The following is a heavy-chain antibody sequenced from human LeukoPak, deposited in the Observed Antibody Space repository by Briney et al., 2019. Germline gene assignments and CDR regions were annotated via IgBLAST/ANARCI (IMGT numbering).Heavy chain of an antibody. CDR1: GFTFDDYA. CDR2: ISWDGGST. CDR3: AKDRGDSGYDSNWFDP. D-gene: IGHD5-12*01. J-gene: IGHJ5*02. Sequence: GGSLRLSCAASGFTFDDYAMHWVRHAPGKGLECVSLISWDGGSTYYADSVKGRFTISRDNSKNSLYLQMNSLRAEDTALYYCAKDRGDSGYDSNWFDPWGQGTLVTVSS. V-gene: IGHV3-43D*03.